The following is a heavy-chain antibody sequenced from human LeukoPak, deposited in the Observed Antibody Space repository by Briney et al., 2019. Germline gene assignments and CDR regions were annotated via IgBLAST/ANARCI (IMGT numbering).Heavy chain of an antibody. CDR1: GYTFTGYY. J-gene: IGHJ4*02. V-gene: IGHV1-2*02. Sequence: ASVKVSCKASGYTFTGYYMHWVRQAPGQGLEWMGRINPNSGGTNYAQKFQGRVTMTRDTSISTAYMELSRLRSDDTAVYYCARVSPDCSSTSCYSVAVAGPFDYWGQGTLVTVSS. CDR2: INPNSGGT. CDR3: ARVSPDCSSTSCYSVAVAGPFDY. D-gene: IGHD2-2*01.